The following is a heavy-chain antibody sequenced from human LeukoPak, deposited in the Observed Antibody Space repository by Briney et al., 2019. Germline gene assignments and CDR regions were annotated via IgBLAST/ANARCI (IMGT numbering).Heavy chain of an antibody. J-gene: IGHJ5*02. V-gene: IGHV1-69*13. CDR3: ATAGVALSINWFDP. D-gene: IGHD3-3*01. Sequence: SVKVSCKASGGTFSSYAISWVRQAPGQGLEWMGGIIPIFGSANYAQKFQGRVTITADESTSTAYTELTSLRSEDTAVYYCATAGVALSINWFDPWGQGTLVTVSS. CDR1: GGTFSSYA. CDR2: IIPIFGSA.